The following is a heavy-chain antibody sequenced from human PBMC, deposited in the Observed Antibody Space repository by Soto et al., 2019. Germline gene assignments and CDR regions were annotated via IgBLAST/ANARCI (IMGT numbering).Heavy chain of an antibody. V-gene: IGHV3-23*01. CDR1: GFTFSSYA. CDR2: ISGSGRST. D-gene: IGHD6-13*01. Sequence: EVQLLESGGGLVQPGGSLRLSCAASGFTFSSYAMSWVRQAPGKGLEWVSAISGSGRSTYYADSVKGRFTISRDNSKHTMYLQMKSLRAEDTAVYYCAKSPYSSSWYCKNWGQGTLVTVSS. CDR3: AKSPYSSSWYCKN. J-gene: IGHJ4*02.